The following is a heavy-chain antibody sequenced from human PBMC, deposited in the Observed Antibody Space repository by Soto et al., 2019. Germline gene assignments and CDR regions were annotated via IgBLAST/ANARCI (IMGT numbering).Heavy chain of an antibody. V-gene: IGHV3-30*18. CDR1: GFTFSSYG. CDR2: ISYDGSNK. Sequence: GGSLRLSCAASGFTFSSYGMHWVRQAPGKGLEWVAVISYDGSNKYYADSVKGRFTISRDNSKNTLYLQMNSLRAEDTAVYYCAKVVDDSSGYYYYYYGMDVWGQWTTVTVSS. CDR3: AKVVDDSSGYYYYYYGMDV. D-gene: IGHD3-22*01. J-gene: IGHJ6*02.